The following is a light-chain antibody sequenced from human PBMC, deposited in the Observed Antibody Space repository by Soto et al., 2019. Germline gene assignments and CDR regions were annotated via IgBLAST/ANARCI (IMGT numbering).Light chain of an antibody. CDR1: SSDVGGYDY. J-gene: IGLJ2*01. Sequence: QSALTQPASVSGTPGQSITISCTGTSSDVGGYDYVSWYQHHPGKAPKFIIYEVNNRPSGVSNRFSGSKSGNTASLTISGLQDDDEADYYCTSYTRNSPYTLFGGGTKLTVL. V-gene: IGLV2-14*01. CDR2: EVN. CDR3: TSYTRNSPYTL.